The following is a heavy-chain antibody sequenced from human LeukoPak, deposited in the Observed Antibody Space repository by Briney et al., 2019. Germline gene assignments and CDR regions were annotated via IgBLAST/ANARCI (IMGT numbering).Heavy chain of an antibody. CDR2: IWHDGSHD. Sequence: GGSLRLSCAASGFTFSGHGIHWVRQAPGKGLEWVAMIWHDGSHDYYADSVRGRLTISRDTSKNTMVLQINSLRVDDTAVYYCARGDYVSGTYMDVWGNGTTVTVSS. CDR3: ARGDYVSGTYMDV. D-gene: IGHD3-16*01. V-gene: IGHV3-33*01. CDR1: GFTFSGHG. J-gene: IGHJ6*04.